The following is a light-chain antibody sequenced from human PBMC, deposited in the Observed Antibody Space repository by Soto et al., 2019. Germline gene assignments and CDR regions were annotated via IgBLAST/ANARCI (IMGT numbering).Light chain of an antibody. CDR2: GNS. Sequence: QPVLTQPPSVSGAPGQRVTISCSGSSSNIGAGYDVNWYRQLPGTAPKLLIYGNSDRPSGVPDRFSGSKSGTSASLAITGLQAEDEADYFCQSYDRSLRTYVFGTATKLTV. J-gene: IGLJ1*01. V-gene: IGLV1-40*01. CDR1: SSNIGAGYD. CDR3: QSYDRSLRTYV.